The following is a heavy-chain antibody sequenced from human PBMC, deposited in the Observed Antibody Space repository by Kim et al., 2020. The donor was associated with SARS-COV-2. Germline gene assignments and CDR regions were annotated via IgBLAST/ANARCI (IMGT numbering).Heavy chain of an antibody. J-gene: IGHJ6*02. V-gene: IGHV4-39*01. Sequence: NPSLKSRVTISVDTSKSQFSLRLSSVTDAVTAGYYCARLIPDYYYYGMDVWGQGTTVTVSS. CDR3: ARLIPDYYYYGMDV.